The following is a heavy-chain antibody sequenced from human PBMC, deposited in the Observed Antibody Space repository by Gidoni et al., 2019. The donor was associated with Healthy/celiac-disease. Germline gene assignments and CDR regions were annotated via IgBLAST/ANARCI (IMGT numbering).Heavy chain of an antibody. CDR2: IIPSFGTA. J-gene: IGHJ6*02. CDR3: ARESGVVVVPAASYYGMDV. D-gene: IGHD2-2*01. Sequence: QVQLVQSGAEVKKPGSSVTVSCKASGGTFSRYAISWVRQAPGQGLEWMGGIIPSFGTANYAQKCQGRVTITADKSTSTAYMELSSLRSEDTAVYYCARESGVVVVPAASYYGMDVWGQGTTVTVSS. V-gene: IGHV1-69*06. CDR1: GGTFSRYA.